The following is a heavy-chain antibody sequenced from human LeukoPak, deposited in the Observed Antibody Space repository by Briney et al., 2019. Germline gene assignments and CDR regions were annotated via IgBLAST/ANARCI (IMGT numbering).Heavy chain of an antibody. CDR2: IYYSGST. Sequence: SETLSLTCTVSGGSISSSSYYWGWIRQPPGKGLEWIGSIYYSGSTYYNPSLKSRVTISVDTSKNQFSLKLSSVTAADTAVYYCARDTLGYCSGGSCSYAFDIWGQGTMVTVSS. D-gene: IGHD2-15*01. CDR1: GGSISSSSYY. J-gene: IGHJ3*02. V-gene: IGHV4-39*02. CDR3: ARDTLGYCSGGSCSYAFDI.